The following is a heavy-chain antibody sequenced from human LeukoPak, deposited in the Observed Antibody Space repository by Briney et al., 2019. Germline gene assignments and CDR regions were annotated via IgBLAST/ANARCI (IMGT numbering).Heavy chain of an antibody. V-gene: IGHV4-4*02. Sequence: SGTLSLTCAVSGGSFRSSNWWSWVRQPPGEGLEWIGEIYHSGSTNYNPTLKSRVTISVDKSKNQFSLKLSSVTAGDRAVFYFARDRGMIVVVKGRDAFDIWGQGTMVTVSS. CDR2: IYHSGST. CDR1: GGSFRSSNW. D-gene: IGHD3-22*01. CDR3: ARDRGMIVVVKGRDAFDI. J-gene: IGHJ3*02.